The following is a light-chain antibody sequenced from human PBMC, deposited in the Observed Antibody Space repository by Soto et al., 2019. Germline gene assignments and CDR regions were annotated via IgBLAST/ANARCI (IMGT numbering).Light chain of an antibody. CDR2: GNS. CDR1: SSNIGAGYD. CDR3: QAYDSSLSGWV. Sequence: QSVLTQPPSVSGAPGQRVTISCTGSSSNIGAGYDVHWYQQLPGTAPKLLISGNSNRPSGVPDRCSGSKSGTSASLAITGLQAEDEADYYCQAYDSSLSGWVFGGGTKRTVL. V-gene: IGLV1-40*01. J-gene: IGLJ3*02.